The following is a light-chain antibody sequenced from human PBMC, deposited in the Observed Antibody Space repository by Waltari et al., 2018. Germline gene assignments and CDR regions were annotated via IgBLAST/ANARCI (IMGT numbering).Light chain of an antibody. Sequence: QSALTQPASVSGSPGQSITISCIGTSSDVGGYNYVSWYQQHPGKAPKVLIYDFSNRPSGVLQRFSGSKADNTASLTISGLQSEDEADYYCSSYTSGNTVIFGGGTKLTIL. V-gene: IGLV2-14*03. CDR1: SSDVGGYNY. CDR2: DFS. J-gene: IGLJ2*01. CDR3: SSYTSGNTVI.